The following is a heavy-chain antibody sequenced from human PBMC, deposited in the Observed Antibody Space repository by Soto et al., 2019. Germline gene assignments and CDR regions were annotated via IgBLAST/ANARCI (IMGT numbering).Heavy chain of an antibody. Sequence: QVQLVESGGGVVQPGRSLRLSCTASGFTLSDYGMHWVRQAPGKGLEWVAVIWHDGGEKYYADSVTGRFTISRDNSKNTVPLQIDSLGTEDTALYYCARDPGRYSPIDYWCQGTLVTVSS. CDR2: IWHDGGEK. CDR3: ARDPGRYSPIDY. V-gene: IGHV3-33*01. J-gene: IGHJ4*02. D-gene: IGHD2-2*02. CDR1: GFTLSDYG.